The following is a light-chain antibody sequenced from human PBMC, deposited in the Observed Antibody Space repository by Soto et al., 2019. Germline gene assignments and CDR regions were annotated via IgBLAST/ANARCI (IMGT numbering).Light chain of an antibody. J-gene: IGKJ5*01. CDR1: QSVSSY. CDR2: DAS. V-gene: IGKV3-11*01. Sequence: EIVLTQSPATLSLSPGERXXXXXXASQSVSSYLAWYQQKPGQAPRLLIYDASNRATGTPARFSGSGSGTDFTLTISSLEPEDFAVYYCQQRSNWAITFGQGTRLEI. CDR3: QQRSNWAIT.